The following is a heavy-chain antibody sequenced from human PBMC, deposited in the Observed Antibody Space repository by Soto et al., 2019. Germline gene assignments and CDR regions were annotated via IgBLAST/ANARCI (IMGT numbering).Heavy chain of an antibody. V-gene: IGHV4-59*01. CDR1: GGSISNYY. D-gene: IGHD3-22*01. CDR3: ARHGMDYYDSSGYYYSPYYFDY. CDR2: IYSSGST. J-gene: IGHJ4*02. Sequence: PSETLSLTCTVSGGSISNYYWNWIRQSPGKGLEWIGYIYSSGSTHYNPSLQNRVTISIDTSKNQVSLKVNSVTAADTAAYYCARHGMDYYDSSGYYYSPYYFDYWGQGTLVTVSS.